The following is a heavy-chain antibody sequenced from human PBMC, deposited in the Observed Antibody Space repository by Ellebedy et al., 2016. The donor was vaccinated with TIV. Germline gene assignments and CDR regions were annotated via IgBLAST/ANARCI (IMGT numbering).Heavy chain of an antibody. D-gene: IGHD4-11*01. CDR3: ASDYGNYEAAFDI. CDR2: IKHDGSEK. J-gene: IGHJ3*02. CDR1: GFTFTGYW. V-gene: IGHV3-7*03. Sequence: GGSLRLXCAASGFTFTGYWMNWVRQAPGKGLEWVASIKHDGSEKYYVDSVRGRFAISRDNAKRSLYLQMNSLRAEDTALYYCASDYGNYEAAFDIWGQGTMVTVSS.